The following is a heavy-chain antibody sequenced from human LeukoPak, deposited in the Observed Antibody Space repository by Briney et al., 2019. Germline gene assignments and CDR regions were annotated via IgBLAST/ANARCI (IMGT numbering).Heavy chain of an antibody. J-gene: IGHJ4*02. CDR2: ISGSGGST. D-gene: IGHD5-18*01. CDR1: GFTFSSYA. V-gene: IGHV3-23*01. CDR3: AKHGGYSYGGGYYFDY. Sequence: PGGSLRLPCAASGFTFSSYALSWVRQAPGKGLEWVSGISGSGGSTYYADSVKGRFTISRDNSKNTLYLQMNSLRAEDTAVYYCAKHGGYSYGGGYYFDYWGQGTLVTVSS.